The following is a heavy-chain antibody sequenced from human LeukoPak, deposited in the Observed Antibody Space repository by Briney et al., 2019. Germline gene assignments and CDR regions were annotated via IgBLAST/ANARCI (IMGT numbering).Heavy chain of an antibody. CDR1: GFTFSSYS. D-gene: IGHD3-9*01. V-gene: IGHV3-21*01. Sequence: PGGSLRLSCAASGFTFSSYSMNWVRQAPGKGLEWVSSISSSSSYIYYADSVKGRFTISRDNAKNSLYLQMNSLRAEDTAVYYCARETGHYDILTPGGMDVWGQGTTVTVSS. CDR3: ARETGHYDILTPGGMDV. CDR2: ISSSSSYI. J-gene: IGHJ6*02.